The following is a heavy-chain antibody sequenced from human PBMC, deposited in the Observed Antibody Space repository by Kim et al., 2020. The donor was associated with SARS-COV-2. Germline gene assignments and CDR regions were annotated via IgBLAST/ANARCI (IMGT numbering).Heavy chain of an antibody. CDR1: GFTFSDYY. Sequence: GGSLILSCAASGFTFSDYYMSWIRQAPGKGLEWVSYISSSTSYTNYADSVKGRFTISRDNAKNSLYLQMNSLRAEDTAVYYCAVPTGIDDAFDIWGQGTMVTVSS. D-gene: IGHD1-1*01. CDR3: AVPTGIDDAFDI. V-gene: IGHV3-11*03. J-gene: IGHJ3*02. CDR2: ISSSTSYT.